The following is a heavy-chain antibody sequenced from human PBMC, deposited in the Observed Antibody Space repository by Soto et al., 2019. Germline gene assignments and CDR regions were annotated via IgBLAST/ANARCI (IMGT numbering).Heavy chain of an antibody. V-gene: IGHV5-51*01. CDR2: IYPGDSDT. Sequence: PGESLKISCKGSGYSFTSYWIGWVRQMPGKGLEWMGIIYPGDSDTRYSPSFQGQVTISADKSISTAYLQWSSLKASDTAMYYCARRQYYGSGSYYKDRKAAYYYYYMDVWGKGTTVTVSS. D-gene: IGHD3-10*01. CDR3: ARRQYYGSGSYYKDRKAAYYYYYMDV. CDR1: GYSFTSYW. J-gene: IGHJ6*03.